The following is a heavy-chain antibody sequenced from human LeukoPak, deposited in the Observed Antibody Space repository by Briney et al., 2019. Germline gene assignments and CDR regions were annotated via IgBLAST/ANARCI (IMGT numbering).Heavy chain of an antibody. Sequence: GGSLRLSCAASGFTFSDYYMSWIRQAPGKGLEWGSYISSGSSTIYYADSVKGRFTISRDNAKNSLYLQMNSLRAEDTAVYYCARDWYDNSDAFDIWGQGTMVTVSS. D-gene: IGHD3-9*01. J-gene: IGHJ3*02. V-gene: IGHV3-11*04. CDR1: GFTFSDYY. CDR3: ARDWYDNSDAFDI. CDR2: ISSGSSTI.